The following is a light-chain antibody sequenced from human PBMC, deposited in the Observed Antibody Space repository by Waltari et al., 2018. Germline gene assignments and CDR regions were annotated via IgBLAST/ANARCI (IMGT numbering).Light chain of an antibody. Sequence: QSALTQPASVSGSPGQSITISCTGASSDFGSYNLVSWYQQHPGKAPKVMIYEVTKRPSGVSVRFSCPRSGNTASLTSSGLQPEDEADYYCCSYAGSGTLDVVFGGGTKLTVL. V-gene: IGLV2-23*02. CDR1: SSDFGSYNL. J-gene: IGLJ2*01. CDR2: EVT. CDR3: CSYAGSGTLDVV.